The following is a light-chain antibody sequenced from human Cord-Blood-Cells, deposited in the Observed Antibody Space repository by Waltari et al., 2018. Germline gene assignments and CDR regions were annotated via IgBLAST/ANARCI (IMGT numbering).Light chain of an antibody. CDR3: SSYTSSSTWV. CDR1: RSDVGGYNY. Sequence: QSDLTQPASVSGSPGQSITISRTGTRSDVGGYNYVSWYQQQPGKAPKIMIYDASNRPSGVSNRFSGSKSGNTASLTISGLQAEDEADYYCSSYTSSSTWVFGGGTKLTVL. J-gene: IGLJ3*02. V-gene: IGLV2-14*01. CDR2: DAS.